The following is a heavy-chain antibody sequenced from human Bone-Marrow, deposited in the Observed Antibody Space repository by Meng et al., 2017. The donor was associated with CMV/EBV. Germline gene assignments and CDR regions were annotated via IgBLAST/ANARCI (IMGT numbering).Heavy chain of an antibody. J-gene: IGHJ4*02. Sequence: SETLSLTCTVSGGSINSDTYYWGWVRQPPGKGLQWIASIRSNGHTYYQSSLESRVSISLDTSKNQFSLRLTSLTAADTAMYSCVRDPYGGRSPDYWGQGTRVTVSS. CDR2: IRSNGHT. V-gene: IGHV4-39*07. D-gene: IGHD4-23*01. CDR3: VRDPYGGRSPDY. CDR1: GGSINSDTYY.